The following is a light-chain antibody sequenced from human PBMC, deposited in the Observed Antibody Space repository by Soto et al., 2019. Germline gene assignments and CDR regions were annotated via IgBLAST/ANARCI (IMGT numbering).Light chain of an antibody. J-gene: IGKJ1*01. Sequence: EIVLTQSPASLSLSPGETATLSCRSSQRVHYLAWYQQKHGQAHRLLIYDISTRATGVPARFSGSGSATEFTLTINNLEPEDFAVYYCQQRSSPTWTFGLGTKVDIK. V-gene: IGKV3-11*01. CDR1: QRVHY. CDR2: DIS. CDR3: QQRSSPTWT.